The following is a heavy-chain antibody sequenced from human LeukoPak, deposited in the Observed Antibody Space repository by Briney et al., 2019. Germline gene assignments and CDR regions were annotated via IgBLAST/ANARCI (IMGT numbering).Heavy chain of an antibody. CDR1: GGSIRSSNYY. J-gene: IGHJ3*02. V-gene: IGHV4-39*01. Sequence: PSETLSLTCAVSGGSIRSSNYYWGWIRQPPGKGLEWIGSIYYSGSTYYNPSLKSRVTISVDTSKNQFSLKLSSVTAADTAVYYCARHERDGYNDAFDIWGQGTMVTVSS. CDR2: IYYSGST. CDR3: ARHERDGYNDAFDI. D-gene: IGHD5-24*01.